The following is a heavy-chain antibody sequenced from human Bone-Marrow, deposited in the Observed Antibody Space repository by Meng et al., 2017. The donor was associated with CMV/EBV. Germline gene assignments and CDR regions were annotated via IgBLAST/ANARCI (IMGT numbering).Heavy chain of an antibody. CDR3: ARVRVPTATRYWCDP. CDR2: INHSGST. CDR1: GGPFSGYY. J-gene: IGHJ5*02. D-gene: IGHD2-2*01. V-gene: IGHV4-34*01. Sequence: SEILSPTFAVYGGPFSGYYWSWFRQPPGKGLEWIGEINHSGSTNYNPSLKSRVTISVDTSKNQFALKLSSVTAADTAVYYCARVRVPTATRYWCDPWGQGTLVTVSS.